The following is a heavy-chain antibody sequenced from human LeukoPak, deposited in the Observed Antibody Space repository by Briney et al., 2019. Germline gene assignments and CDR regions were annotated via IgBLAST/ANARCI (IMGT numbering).Heavy chain of an antibody. D-gene: IGHD3-9*01. V-gene: IGHV3-30*03. CDR2: ISNDGSNK. J-gene: IGHJ4*02. CDR1: GFTLNRHG. CDR3: ARDEEGIRYFDWLLDY. Sequence: PGESLRLSCAASGFTLNRHGMHWVRQAPGKGLEWVAVISNDGSNKYYADSVNGRFTISRDTYKNTLYLRMNSLRAEDTAVYFCARDEEGIRYFDWLLDYWGQGTLVTVSS.